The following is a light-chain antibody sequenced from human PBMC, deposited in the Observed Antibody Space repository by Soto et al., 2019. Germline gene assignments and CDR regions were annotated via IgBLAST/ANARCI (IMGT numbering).Light chain of an antibody. CDR1: QRISSW. V-gene: IGKV1-5*01. CDR2: DAS. J-gene: IGKJ2*01. Sequence: DILMTQSPSTLSASVGDRVTITCRASQRISSWLAWYQQKPGKAPKLLIYDASNLESGVPSRFSGSGSGTEFTLTISSLQPDDFATYYCQQYNSYSKYTFGQGTKLEIK. CDR3: QQYNSYSKYT.